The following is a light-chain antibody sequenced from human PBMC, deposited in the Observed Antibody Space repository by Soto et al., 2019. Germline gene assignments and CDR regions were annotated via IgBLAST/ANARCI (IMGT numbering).Light chain of an antibody. Sequence: DIPMTQSPSSLSASVGDRVTITCRASQDISSYLAWYQQKPGKVPKLLIYGASTLQSGVPSRFSGSGSGTDFTLTISRLQPEDVATYYCQKYNRAPWTFGQGTKVEIK. CDR1: QDISSY. CDR2: GAS. J-gene: IGKJ1*01. V-gene: IGKV1-27*01. CDR3: QKYNRAPWT.